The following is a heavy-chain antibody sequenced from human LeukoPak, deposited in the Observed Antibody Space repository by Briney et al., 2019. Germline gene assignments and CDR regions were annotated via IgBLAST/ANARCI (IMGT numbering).Heavy chain of an antibody. D-gene: IGHD1-1*01. CDR1: GFTFSDYN. J-gene: IGHJ4*02. V-gene: IGHV3-21*01. Sequence: GGSLRLSCAASGFTFSDYNMRWIRQAPGKGLEWVSSISSSSSYIYYADSMKGRFTISRDNAKNSLYLQMNTLRAEDTAVYYCARGGSGNWNAPFDYWGQGTLVTVSS. CDR2: ISSSSSYI. CDR3: ARGGSGNWNAPFDY.